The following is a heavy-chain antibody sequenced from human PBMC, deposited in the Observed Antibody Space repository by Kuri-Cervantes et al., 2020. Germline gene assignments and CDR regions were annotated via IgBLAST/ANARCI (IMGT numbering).Heavy chain of an antibody. D-gene: IGHD6-19*01. CDR2: INWNGGGI. Sequence: GEFLKISCAASGFTFSSYWMSWVRQAPGKGLEWVSGINWNGGGIFYADSVKGRFTISRDNAKNSLFLQMNSLRAEDTAVFYCARGSGWLPDYWGQGTLVTVSS. CDR3: ARGSGWLPDY. J-gene: IGHJ4*02. V-gene: IGHV3-20*04. CDR1: GFTFSSYW.